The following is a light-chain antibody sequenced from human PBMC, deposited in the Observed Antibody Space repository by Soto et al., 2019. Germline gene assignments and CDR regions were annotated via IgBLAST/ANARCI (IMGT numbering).Light chain of an antibody. CDR1: SSDVGGYNY. CDR2: DVS. Sequence: QPVLTQPASVSGSPGQSITISCTGTSSDVGGYNYVSWYQQHPGKAPKLMIYDVSNRPSGVSNRFSGSKFGNTASLTISGLQAEDEADYYCSSYTSSATLVFGGGTKVTVL. J-gene: IGLJ2*01. CDR3: SSYTSSATLV. V-gene: IGLV2-14*03.